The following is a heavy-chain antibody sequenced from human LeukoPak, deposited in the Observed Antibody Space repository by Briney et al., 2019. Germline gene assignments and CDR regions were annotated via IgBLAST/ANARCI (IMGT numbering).Heavy chain of an antibody. CDR3: ARGRQWLNWFDP. J-gene: IGHJ5*02. Sequence: SQTLSLTCAISGDSMTSNTAAWNWIRQSPSRGLEWLGRTYYRSKWCNDYALSVKSRISIYPDSSKNQFSLQLNSVTPEDTAVYYCARGRQWLNWFDPWGQGTLVTVSS. V-gene: IGHV6-1*01. CDR2: TYYRSKWCN. D-gene: IGHD5-24*01. CDR1: GDSMTSNTAA.